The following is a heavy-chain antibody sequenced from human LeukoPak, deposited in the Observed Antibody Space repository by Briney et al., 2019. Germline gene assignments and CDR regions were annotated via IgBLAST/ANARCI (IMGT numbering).Heavy chain of an antibody. D-gene: IGHD3-22*01. CDR1: GGSISTYS. V-gene: IGHV4-59*08. CDR3: ARLDSSGYYVDY. Sequence: SETLSLTCTVSGGSISTYSRSWIRQPPGKGLEWIGYIYYSGTTNYNSSLKSRVTISVDTSKNQFSLKLSSVTAADTAVYYCARLDSSGYYVDYWGQGTLVTVSS. J-gene: IGHJ4*02. CDR2: IYYSGTT.